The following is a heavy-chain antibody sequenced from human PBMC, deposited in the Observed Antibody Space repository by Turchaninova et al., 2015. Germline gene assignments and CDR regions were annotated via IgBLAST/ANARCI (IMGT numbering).Heavy chain of an antibody. CDR2: SYYTGTT. CDR3: ARGESSSWLGYSGSYYAFDY. V-gene: IGHV4-4*02. D-gene: IGHD1-26*01. Sequence: QVHLHESGPPLVKPSGTLARPWLATCSSVRSKRRWTCSRQAHGGGLEWIGGSYYTGTTTDNPSFKSRITMSMDTSKNLFSLNVKSVTAADTAVYYCARGESSSWLGYSGSYYAFDYWGQGILVTVSS. J-gene: IGHJ4*02. CDR1: CSSVRSKRR.